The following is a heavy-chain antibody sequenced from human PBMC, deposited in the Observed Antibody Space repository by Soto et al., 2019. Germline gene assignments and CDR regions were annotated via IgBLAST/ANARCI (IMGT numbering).Heavy chain of an antibody. J-gene: IGHJ4*02. CDR2: FYYSGST. Sequence: PSETLSLTCAVYGGSFSGYYWSWIRQPPGKGLEWIGYFYYSGSTNYNPSLKSRVTIPVDTSKNQFSLKLSSVTAADTAVYYCARGGWKLFDYWGQGTLVTVSS. D-gene: IGHD6-19*01. V-gene: IGHV4-59*01. CDR1: GGSFSGYY. CDR3: ARGGWKLFDY.